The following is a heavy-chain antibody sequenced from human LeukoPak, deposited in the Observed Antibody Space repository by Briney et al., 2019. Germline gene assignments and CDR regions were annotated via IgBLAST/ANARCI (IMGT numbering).Heavy chain of an antibody. CDR2: ISYDGSNK. J-gene: IGHJ4*02. Sequence: PGGSLRLSCAASGFTFSSYAMHWVRQAPGKGLEWVAVISYDGSNKYYADSVKGRFTISRDNSKNTLFLQMNSLRAEDTAVYYCATDWESLFDYWGQGTLVTVSS. D-gene: IGHD3-16*01. CDR1: GFTFSSYA. CDR3: ATDWESLFDY. V-gene: IGHV3-30-3*01.